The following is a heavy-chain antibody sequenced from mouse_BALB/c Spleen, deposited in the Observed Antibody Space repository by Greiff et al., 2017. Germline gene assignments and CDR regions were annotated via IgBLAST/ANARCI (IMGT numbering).Heavy chain of an antibody. CDR2: IDPANGNT. J-gene: IGHJ3*01. D-gene: IGHD2-1*01. V-gene: IGHV14-3*02. Sequence: VQLKESGAELVKPGASVKLSCTASGFNIKDTYMHWVKQRPEQGLEWIGRIDPANGNTKYDPKFQGKATITADTSSNTAYLQLSSLTSEDTAVYYCARGYGNYDGFAYWGQGTLVTVSA. CDR1: GFNIKDTY. CDR3: ARGYGNYDGFAY.